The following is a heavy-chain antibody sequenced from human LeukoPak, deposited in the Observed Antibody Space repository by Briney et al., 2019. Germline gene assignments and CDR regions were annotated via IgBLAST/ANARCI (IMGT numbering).Heavy chain of an antibody. V-gene: IGHV1-46*01. CDR1: GYTFTSYY. D-gene: IGHD2-2*01. CDR3: ARCPASSSTSCSDAFDI. J-gene: IGHJ3*02. CDR2: INPSGGST. Sequence: ASVKVSCKASGYTFTSYYMHWVRQAPGQGLEWMGIINPSGGSTSYAQKFQGRVTMTRDTSTSTVYMELSSLRSEDTAVYYCARCPASSSTSCSDAFDIWGQGTMVTVSS.